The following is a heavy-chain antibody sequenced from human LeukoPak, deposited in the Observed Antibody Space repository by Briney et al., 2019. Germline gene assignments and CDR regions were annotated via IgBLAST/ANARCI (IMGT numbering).Heavy chain of an antibody. V-gene: IGHV1-24*01. CDR2: FVPAGGQF. CDR3: ATGVICATTTCPGYRNYYFFTDV. D-gene: IGHD2-2*01. CDR1: AFTLSELS. Sequence: ASVNVSCQVSAFTLSELSLHWVRQAPGKGLKWWEGFVPAGGQFIYGQSFRGRVILTEDASTNTAFMEVTSMRPDDTAVYYCATGVICATTTCPGYRNYYFFTDVWGEGTAVTVSS. J-gene: IGHJ6*03.